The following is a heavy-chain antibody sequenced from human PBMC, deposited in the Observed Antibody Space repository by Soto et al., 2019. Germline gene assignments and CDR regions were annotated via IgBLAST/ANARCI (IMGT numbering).Heavy chain of an antibody. CDR1: GFTFSSYI. V-gene: IGHV3-23*01. J-gene: IGHJ4*02. CDR3: ARATVWYSGVY. D-gene: IGHD6-13*01. Sequence: EVQLLESGGGLVQPGGSLRLSCAASGFTFSSYIMSWVRQAPGKGLEWVSTVNVGAGNTYYADSVKGRFTIARDNSKNTLSLQMRSLRAEDTAVYYCARATVWYSGVYWGQGTLVTVSS. CDR2: VNVGAGNT.